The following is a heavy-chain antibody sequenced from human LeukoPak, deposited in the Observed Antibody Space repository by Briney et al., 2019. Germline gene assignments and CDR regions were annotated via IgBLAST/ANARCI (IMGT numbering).Heavy chain of an antibody. D-gene: IGHD1-26*01. Sequence: GGSLRLSCAASGFTFSSYSMNWVRQAPGKGLEWVSYISSSSSTIYYADSVKGRFTISRDNAKNSLYLQMNSLRAEDTAVYYCARRRDSGSLQHFDYWGQGTLVTVSS. J-gene: IGHJ4*02. CDR1: GFTFSSYS. CDR3: ARRRDSGSLQHFDY. V-gene: IGHV3-48*04. CDR2: ISSSSSTI.